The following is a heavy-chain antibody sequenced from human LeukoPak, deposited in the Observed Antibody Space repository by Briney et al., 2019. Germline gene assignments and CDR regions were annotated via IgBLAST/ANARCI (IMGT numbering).Heavy chain of an antibody. V-gene: IGHV3-23*01. CDR3: AAYTDSWSGDR. D-gene: IGHD6-13*01. CDR2: ISGSGGNT. Sequence: GGSLRLSCAASGFTFSSYAMTWVRQAPGKGLEWVSAISGSGGNTYYADSVKGRFTISRDSSKTTLYLQMSSLRAEDTAIYYCAAYTDSWSGDRWGQGTLVTVSS. CDR1: GFTFSSYA. J-gene: IGHJ5*02.